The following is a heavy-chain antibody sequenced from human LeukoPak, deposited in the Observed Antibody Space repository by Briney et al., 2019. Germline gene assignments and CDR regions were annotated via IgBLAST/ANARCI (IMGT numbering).Heavy chain of an antibody. V-gene: IGHV1-46*01. J-gene: IGHJ4*02. CDR3: ARYLLSWERDYRGYFDY. Sequence: ASVKVSCKASGYTFTIYYMHWVRQAPGQGLEWMGIINPSGGSTSYAQKFQGRVTMTRDMSTSTVYMELSSLRSEDTAVYYCARYLLSWERDYRGYFDYWGQGTLVTVSS. CDR1: GYTFTIYY. CDR2: INPSGGST. D-gene: IGHD3-16*01.